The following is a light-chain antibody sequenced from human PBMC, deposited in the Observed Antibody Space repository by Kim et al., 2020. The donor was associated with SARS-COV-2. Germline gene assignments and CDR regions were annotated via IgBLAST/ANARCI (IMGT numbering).Light chain of an antibody. CDR2: DAS. CDR3: QQYDNLPWT. V-gene: IGKV1-33*01. Sequence: DIQMTQSPSSLSASVGDRVTITCQASQDISNYLNWYQQKPGKAPKLLIYDASNLETGVPSRFSGSGSGTDFTFTISSLQPEDIATYYCQQYDNLPWTFGQGTPVEI. J-gene: IGKJ1*01. CDR1: QDISNY.